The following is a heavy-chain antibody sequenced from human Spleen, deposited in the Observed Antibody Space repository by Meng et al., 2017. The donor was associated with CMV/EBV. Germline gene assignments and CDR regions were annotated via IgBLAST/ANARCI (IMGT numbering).Heavy chain of an antibody. J-gene: IGHJ3*02. V-gene: IGHV3-23*03. D-gene: IGHD2-2*01. CDR2: IYSGGSST. Sequence: GESLKISCAASGFTFSSYAMSWVRQAPGKGLEWVSVIYSGGSSTYYADSVKGRFTISRDNAKNSLYLQMNSLRAEDTAVYYCAREAGDIVVVLGGGTDAFDIWGQGTMVTVSS. CDR3: AREAGDIVVVLGGGTDAFDI. CDR1: GFTFSSYA.